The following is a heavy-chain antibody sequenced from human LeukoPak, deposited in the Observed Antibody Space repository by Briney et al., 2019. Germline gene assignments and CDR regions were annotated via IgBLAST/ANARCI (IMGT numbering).Heavy chain of an antibody. V-gene: IGHV4-34*01. Sequence: SETLSLTCAVCGGSFSGYYLSWIRQPPAKGLDWIGEINHSGSTNYNPPLKSRVTISVDTSKNQFSLKLSSVTAADTAVYYCARGASRGYSYGPRRFDYWGQGTLVTVSS. D-gene: IGHD5-18*01. CDR1: GGSFSGYY. J-gene: IGHJ4*02. CDR3: ARGASRGYSYGPRRFDY. CDR2: INHSGST.